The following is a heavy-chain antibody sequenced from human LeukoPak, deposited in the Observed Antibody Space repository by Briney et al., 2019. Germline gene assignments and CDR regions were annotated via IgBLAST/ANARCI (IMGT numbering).Heavy chain of an antibody. CDR2: INHSGST. CDR3: ARYDSSGYCFDY. CDR1: GGSFSGYY. Sequence: SETLSLTCAVYGGSFSGYYWSWIRQPPGKGLEWIGEINHSGSTNYNPSLKSRVTISVDTSKNQFSLKLSSVTAADTAVYYCARYDSSGYCFDYWGQGTLATVSS. D-gene: IGHD3-22*01. J-gene: IGHJ4*02. V-gene: IGHV4-34*01.